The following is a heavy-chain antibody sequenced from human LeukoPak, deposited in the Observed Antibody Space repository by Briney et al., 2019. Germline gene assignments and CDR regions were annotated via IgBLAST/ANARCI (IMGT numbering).Heavy chain of an antibody. D-gene: IGHD2-15*01. Sequence: GGSLRLSCAASGFTFSRYAMSWVRQAPGKGLEWVAVIWYDGSNKYYADSVKGRFTISRDNSKNTLYLQMNSLRAEDTAVYYCARAEGCDYWGQGTLVTVSS. J-gene: IGHJ4*02. V-gene: IGHV3-33*08. CDR2: IWYDGSNK. CDR1: GFTFSRYA. CDR3: ARAEGCDY.